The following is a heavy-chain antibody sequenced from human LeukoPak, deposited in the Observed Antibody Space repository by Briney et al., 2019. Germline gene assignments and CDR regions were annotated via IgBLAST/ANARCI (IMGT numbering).Heavy chain of an antibody. CDR1: GFTISSYW. CDR2: INSDGSNT. V-gene: IGHV3-74*01. J-gene: IGHJ5*02. Sequence: GGSLRLSCAASGFTISSYWMEWVRQAPGKGLVWVSRINSDGSNTTYADSVKGRFTISRDNGKNTLYLQMNSLRAEDTAVYYCARGVYGPLFDPWGQGTLVTVSS. CDR3: ARGVYGPLFDP. D-gene: IGHD2-8*01.